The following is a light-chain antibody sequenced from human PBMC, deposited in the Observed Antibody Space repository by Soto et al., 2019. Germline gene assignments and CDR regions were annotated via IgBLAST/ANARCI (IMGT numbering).Light chain of an antibody. CDR3: QHYNSYSEA. CDR2: KAS. CDR1: QSVLFVSNNKNF. V-gene: IGKV1-5*03. Sequence: TQSPYTLSVSLGGRATIHCRSNQSVLFVSNNKNFLAWYQQKPGKAPKLLIYKASTLKSGVPSRFSGSGSGTEFTLTISSLQPDDFATYYCQHYNSYSEAFGQGTKVDI. J-gene: IGKJ1*01.